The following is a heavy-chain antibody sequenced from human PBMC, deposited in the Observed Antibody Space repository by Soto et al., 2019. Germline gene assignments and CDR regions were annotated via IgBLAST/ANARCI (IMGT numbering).Heavy chain of an antibody. CDR3: AIDDGYSYALGY. CDR2: ISYDGSNK. V-gene: IGHV3-30*03. Sequence: PGGSLRLSCAASGFTFSSYGMHWVRQAPGKGLEWVAVISYDGSNKYYADSVKGRFTISRDNSKNTLYLQMNSLRAEDTAVYYCAIDDGYSYALGYWGQGTLVTVSS. D-gene: IGHD5-18*01. J-gene: IGHJ4*02. CDR1: GFTFSSYG.